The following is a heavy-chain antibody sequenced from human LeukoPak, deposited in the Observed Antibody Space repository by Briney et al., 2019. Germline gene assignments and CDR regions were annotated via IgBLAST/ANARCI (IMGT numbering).Heavy chain of an antibody. CDR2: IKQDGSEK. Sequence: ETLSLTCAVYGGSFSGYYWSWVRQAPGKGLEWVANIKQDGSEKYYVDSVKGRFTISRDNAKNSLYLQMNSLRAEDTAVYYCARGKGSHDYWGQGTLVTVSS. CDR1: GGSFSGYY. J-gene: IGHJ4*02. D-gene: IGHD1-26*01. CDR3: ARGKGSHDY. V-gene: IGHV3-7*03.